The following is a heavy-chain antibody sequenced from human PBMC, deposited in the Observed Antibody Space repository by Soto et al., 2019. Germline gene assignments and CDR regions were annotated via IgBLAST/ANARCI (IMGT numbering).Heavy chain of an antibody. J-gene: IGHJ6*02. Sequence: QVQLQESGPGLVKPSGTLSLTCAVSGGSISSSNWWSWVRQPPGKGLEWIGEIYHSGSTNYNPSLKSRVTLSVDKSTNQCSLKLSSVTAADTAVYYCARKQLVLIYYYGMDVWGQGTTVTVSS. CDR1: GGSISSSNW. D-gene: IGHD6-6*01. CDR3: ARKQLVLIYYYGMDV. V-gene: IGHV4-4*02. CDR2: IYHSGST.